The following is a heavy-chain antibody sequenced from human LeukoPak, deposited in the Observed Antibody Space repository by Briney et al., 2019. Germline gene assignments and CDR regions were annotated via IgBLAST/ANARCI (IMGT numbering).Heavy chain of an antibody. CDR1: GGTFSSYA. V-gene: IGHV1-69*04. CDR3: ARAEDVEMATIVGAFDI. CDR2: IIPILGIA. D-gene: IGHD5-24*01. J-gene: IGHJ3*02. Sequence: SVKVSCKASGGTFSSYAISWVRQAPGQGLKWMGRIIPILGIANYAQKFQGRVTITADKSTSTAYMELSSLRSEDTAVYYCARAEDVEMATIVGAFDIWGQGTMVTVSS.